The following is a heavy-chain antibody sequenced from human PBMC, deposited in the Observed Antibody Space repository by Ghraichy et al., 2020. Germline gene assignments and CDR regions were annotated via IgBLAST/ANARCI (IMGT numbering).Heavy chain of an antibody. Sequence: GGSLRLSCAASGFTFSSYAMHWVRQAPGKGLEWVAVISYDGSNKYYADSVKGRFTISRDNSKNTLYLQMNSLRAEDTAVYYCARDIVVVPAAIHYAFDIWGQGTMVTVSS. D-gene: IGHD2-2*02. CDR3: ARDIVVVPAAIHYAFDI. J-gene: IGHJ3*02. CDR1: GFTFSSYA. V-gene: IGHV3-30-3*01. CDR2: ISYDGSNK.